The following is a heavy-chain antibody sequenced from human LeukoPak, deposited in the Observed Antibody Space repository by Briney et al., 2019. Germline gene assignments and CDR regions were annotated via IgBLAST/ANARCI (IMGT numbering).Heavy chain of an antibody. Sequence: PSETLSLTCTVSGDSIISSTYYWGWIRQPPGKGLEWIGSIYYSGSTYYNPSLKSRVTISVDTSKNQFSLKLSSVTAADTAVYYCARVDPRTGYSSSWYRDWGQGTLVTVSS. CDR3: ARVDPRTGYSSSWYRD. D-gene: IGHD6-13*01. CDR2: IYYSGST. CDR1: GDSIISSTYY. V-gene: IGHV4-39*07. J-gene: IGHJ4*02.